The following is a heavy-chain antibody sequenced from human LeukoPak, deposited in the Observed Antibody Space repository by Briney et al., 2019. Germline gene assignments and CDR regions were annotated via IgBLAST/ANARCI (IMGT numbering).Heavy chain of an antibody. CDR1: GFYFSTYV. V-gene: IGHV3-7*01. D-gene: IGHD6-6*01. CDR2: IKQDGSEK. CDR3: ASIAAREVYYYYYYMDV. J-gene: IGHJ6*03. Sequence: GGSLRLSCAAPGFYFSTYVMGWVRQAPGKGLEWVANIKQDGSEKYYVDSVKGRFTISRDNAKNSLYLQMNSLRAEDTAVYYCASIAAREVYYYYYYMDVWGKGTTVTVSS.